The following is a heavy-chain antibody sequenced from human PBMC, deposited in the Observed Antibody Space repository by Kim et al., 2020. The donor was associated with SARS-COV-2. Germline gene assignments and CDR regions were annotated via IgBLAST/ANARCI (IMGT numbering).Heavy chain of an antibody. CDR3: TTKDMVRGVKPRYYYGMDV. CDR1: GFTFSNAW. D-gene: IGHD3-10*01. J-gene: IGHJ6*02. V-gene: IGHV3-15*01. Sequence: GGSLRLSCAASGFTFSNAWMSWVRQAPGKGLEWVGRIKSKTDGGTTDYAAPVKGRFTISRDDSKNTLYLQMNSLKTEDTAVYYCTTKDMVRGVKPRYYYGMDVWGQGTTVTVSS. CDR2: IKSKTDGGTT.